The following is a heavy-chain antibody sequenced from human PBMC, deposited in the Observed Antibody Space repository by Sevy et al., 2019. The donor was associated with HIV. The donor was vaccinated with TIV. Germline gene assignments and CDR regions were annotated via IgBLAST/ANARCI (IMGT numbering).Heavy chain of an antibody. CDR2: ISWNSNII. CDR1: GFAFDDYA. CDR3: AKGGLYYFGSGSLQYFHH. J-gene: IGHJ1*01. V-gene: IGHV3-9*01. Sequence: GGSLRLSCAASGFAFDDYAMHWVRQAPGKGLEWVSGISWNSNIIAYACSVKGRFTISRDNAKNSLYLRMNSLKPEDTALYFCAKGGLYYFGSGSLQYFHHWGQGTLVTVSS. D-gene: IGHD3-10*01.